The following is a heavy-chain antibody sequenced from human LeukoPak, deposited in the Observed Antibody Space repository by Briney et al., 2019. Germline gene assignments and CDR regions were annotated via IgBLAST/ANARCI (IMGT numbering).Heavy chain of an antibody. D-gene: IGHD3-3*01. J-gene: IGHJ4*02. CDR1: GGSVSSGSYY. CDR2: IYYRGST. Sequence: PSETLSLICTVSGGSVSSGSYYWSSIRQPPGKGLELIGYIYYRGSTKYNPSLKSRVTISVDTSKNQFSLKLSSVTAADTAVYYCARTKRFWSGYYITHFGYWGQGTLVTVSS. V-gene: IGHV4-61*01. CDR3: ARTKRFWSGYYITHFGY.